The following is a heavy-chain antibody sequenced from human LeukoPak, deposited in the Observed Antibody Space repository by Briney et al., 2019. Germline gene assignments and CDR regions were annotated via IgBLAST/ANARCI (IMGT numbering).Heavy chain of an antibody. V-gene: IGHV4-4*07. CDR3: ARDSGSSGWTRFDY. CDR1: GGSITSYY. J-gene: IGHJ4*02. Sequence: KPSETLSLTCTVSGGSITSYYWSWIRQPAGNGLEWIGRSYSSGSTNYNPSLKSRVTMSVGTSKNQSSLKLSSVTAADTAVYYCARDSGSSGWTRFDYWGQGTLVTVSS. CDR2: SYSSGST. D-gene: IGHD6-19*01.